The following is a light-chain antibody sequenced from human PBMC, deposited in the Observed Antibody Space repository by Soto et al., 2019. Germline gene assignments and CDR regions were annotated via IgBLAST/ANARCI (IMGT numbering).Light chain of an antibody. Sequence: EIVMTQSPGTLSLSPGEAAALSCRASQSVSSNYVAWFHKKPGQAPRLRIYGASSRATVVPDRFIASGSETDCTLTITRLQPEDFAVDYCQHYGASPWTFGQGTKVDI. CDR1: QSVSSNY. CDR2: GAS. J-gene: IGKJ1*01. CDR3: QHYGASPWT. V-gene: IGKV3-20*01.